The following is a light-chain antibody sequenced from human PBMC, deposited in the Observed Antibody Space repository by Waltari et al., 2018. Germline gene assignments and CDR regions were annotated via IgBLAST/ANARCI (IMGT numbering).Light chain of an antibody. CDR3: CSYAGSGTYV. V-gene: IGLV2-23*02. CDR1: TSDVGNYNL. J-gene: IGLJ1*01. CDR2: EVI. Sequence: QSALTQPASVSGTPGQSITISCTGTTSDVGNYNLVSWYQQHPGKAPKLRICEVIKRPSGVSDRCSGSKSGNTASLTISGLQAEDEADYYCCSYAGSGTYVFGTGTKVTVL.